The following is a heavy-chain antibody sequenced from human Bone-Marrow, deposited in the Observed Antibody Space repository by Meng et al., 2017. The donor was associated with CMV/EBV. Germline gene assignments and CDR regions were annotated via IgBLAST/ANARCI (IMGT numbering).Heavy chain of an antibody. D-gene: IGHD2-2*01. J-gene: IGHJ4*02. V-gene: IGHV3-21*01. CDR3: ARARGYCSSTTCSNYYFDN. CDR1: GFRFNSYS. Sequence: GGSLRLSCAASGFRFNSYSMNWVRQAPGKGLEWVSSISSSSRNIYYADSVKGRFTISRDNAQNSLYLQMNSLRPEDTAVNFCARARGYCSSTTCSNYYFDNWGQGTLVTGSS. CDR2: ISSSSRNI.